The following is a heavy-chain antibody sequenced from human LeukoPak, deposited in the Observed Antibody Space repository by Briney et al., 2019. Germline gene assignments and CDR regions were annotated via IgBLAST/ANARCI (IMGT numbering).Heavy chain of an antibody. Sequence: GGSLRLSCAASGFTFSSYAMRWVRQAPGKGPEWVSSIRGSGGHTYFADSVKGRFTISRDNSKNTLDLQMNSLKVEDTAVYYCAKFRYHSNDNNYLDFNYWGQGTLVTVSS. CDR2: IRGSGGHT. J-gene: IGHJ4*02. CDR1: GFTFSSYA. D-gene: IGHD3-22*01. CDR3: AKFRYHSNDNNYLDFNY. V-gene: IGHV3-23*01.